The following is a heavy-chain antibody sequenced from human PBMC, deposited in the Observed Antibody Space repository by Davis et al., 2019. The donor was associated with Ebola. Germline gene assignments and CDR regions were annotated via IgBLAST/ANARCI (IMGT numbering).Heavy chain of an antibody. CDR3: TTVGGYIYGQRDY. J-gene: IGHJ4*02. CDR2: IKRKADGGTT. Sequence: PGGSLRLSCAVSGFAFSNAWMNRVRQAPGKGLEWVGRIKRKADGGTTDHAAPVKGRFTISREDSKNTLYLQMNSLKTEDTAVYYCTTVGGYIYGQRDYWGQGALVTVSS. V-gene: IGHV3-15*07. D-gene: IGHD5-18*01. CDR1: GFAFSNAW.